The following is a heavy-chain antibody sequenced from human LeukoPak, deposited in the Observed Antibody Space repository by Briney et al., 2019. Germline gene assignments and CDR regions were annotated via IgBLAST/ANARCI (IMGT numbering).Heavy chain of an antibody. CDR2: ISESGGAT. J-gene: IGHJ4*02. D-gene: IGHD3-16*01. CDR1: GFTFSSYW. CDR3: ATVGVGWVAFEY. Sequence: GGPLRISCAASGFTFSSYWMHWVRQAPGKGLEWVSGISESGGATYYAGSAKGRFTISRDNSKNTLYLQMNSLRSDDTAVYYCATVGVGWVAFEYWGQGALVTVSS. V-gene: IGHV3-23*01.